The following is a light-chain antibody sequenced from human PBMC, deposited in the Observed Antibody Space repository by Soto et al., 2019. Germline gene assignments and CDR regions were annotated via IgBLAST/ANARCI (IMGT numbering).Light chain of an antibody. V-gene: IGLV2-14*01. J-gene: IGLJ1*01. CDR3: SSYTSSSSYYV. CDR1: SSDVGGYNY. CDR2: DVS. Sequence: QSALTQPASVSGAPGQSITISCTGTSSDVGGYNYVSWYQQHPGKAPKLMIYDVSNRPSGVSNRFSGSKGGNTASLTISGLQAEDEDDYCCSSYTSSSSYYVFGTGTKLTVL.